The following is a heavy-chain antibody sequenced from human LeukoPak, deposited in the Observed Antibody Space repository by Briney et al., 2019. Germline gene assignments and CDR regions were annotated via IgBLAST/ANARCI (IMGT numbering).Heavy chain of an antibody. CDR1: GFTFSSYA. CDR2: ISGGGGVT. Sequence: GGSLSLSCAASGFTFSSYAMNWVRQAPGKGLEWVSSISGGGGVTDYADYVKGRFTISRDNSKNTAYLQMNSLRPEDTAVYYCAKDPRVATIEIFDYWGQGTLVTVSS. J-gene: IGHJ4*02. D-gene: IGHD5-12*01. CDR3: AKDPRVATIEIFDY. V-gene: IGHV3-23*01.